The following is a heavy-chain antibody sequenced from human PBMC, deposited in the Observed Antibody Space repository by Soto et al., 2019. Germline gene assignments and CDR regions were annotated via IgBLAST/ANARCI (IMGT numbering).Heavy chain of an antibody. Sequence: QVQLVQSGAEVKKPGASVKVSCKASGYTFTSYYLHWVRQAPGQGLEWMGIINPSGGSTSYAQTFQGRVTMTRDTSTSTVYMELSSLRSEDTAVYYCARDGGHYYDSSGYYQPPYWYFDLWGRGTLVTVSS. V-gene: IGHV1-46*01. J-gene: IGHJ2*01. CDR3: ARDGGHYYDSSGYYQPPYWYFDL. CDR2: INPSGGST. D-gene: IGHD3-22*01. CDR1: GYTFTSYY.